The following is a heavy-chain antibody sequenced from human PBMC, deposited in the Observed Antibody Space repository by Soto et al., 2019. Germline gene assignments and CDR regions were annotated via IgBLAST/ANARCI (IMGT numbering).Heavy chain of an antibody. CDR1: GFTFSSYA. Sequence: EVQLLESVGGLVQPGGSLRLSCAASGFTFSSYAMSWVRQAPGKGLEWVSAISGSGGSTYYADSVKGRFTISRDNSKNTLYLQMNSLRAEDTAVYYCAKDPGDYYYYGMDVWGQGTTVTVSS. CDR2: ISGSGGST. V-gene: IGHV3-23*01. D-gene: IGHD3-10*01. J-gene: IGHJ6*02. CDR3: AKDPGDYYYYGMDV.